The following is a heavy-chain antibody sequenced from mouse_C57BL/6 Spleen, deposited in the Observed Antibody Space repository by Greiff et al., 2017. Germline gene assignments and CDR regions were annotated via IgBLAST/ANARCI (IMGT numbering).Heavy chain of an antibody. J-gene: IGHJ2*01. Sequence: QVQLQQSGAELVMPGASVKLSCKASGYTFTSYWMNWVKQRPGQGLEWIGEIDPSDSYTNYNQKVKGKSTLTVAKSSSTAYMQLSILTSDDSAVYYCARRTGTAFDYWGQGTTLTVSS. CDR1: GYTFTSYW. D-gene: IGHD4-1*01. CDR2: IDPSDSYT. CDR3: ARRTGTAFDY. V-gene: IGHV1-69*01.